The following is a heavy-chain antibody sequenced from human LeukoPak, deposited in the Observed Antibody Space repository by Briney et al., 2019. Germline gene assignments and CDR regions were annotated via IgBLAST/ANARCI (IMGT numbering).Heavy chain of an antibody. CDR3: ARGAGEMATTLDY. D-gene: IGHD5-24*01. V-gene: IGHV3-66*01. CDR1: GFTVSSNY. CDR2: IYSGGST. Sequence: GGSLRLSCAASGFTVSSNYMSWVRQAPGKGLEWVSVIYSGGSTYYADSVKGRFTISRDNSKNTLYLQMNSLRAEDTAVYYCARGAGEMATTLDYWGQGTLVTVSS. J-gene: IGHJ4*02.